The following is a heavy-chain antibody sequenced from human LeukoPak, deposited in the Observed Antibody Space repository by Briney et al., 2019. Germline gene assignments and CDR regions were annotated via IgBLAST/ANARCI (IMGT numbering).Heavy chain of an antibody. J-gene: IGHJ4*02. CDR2: IIPIFGTA. D-gene: IGHD3-10*01. CDR3: ARDRSYYGSGSYYDY. V-gene: IGHV1-69*05. CDR1: GGTFSSYA. Sequence: SVKVSCKASGGTFSSYAMSWVRQAPGQGREWMGRIIPIFGTANYAQKFQGRVTITTDESTNTAYMELSSLRSEDTAVYYCARDRSYYGSGSYYDYWGQGTLVTVSS.